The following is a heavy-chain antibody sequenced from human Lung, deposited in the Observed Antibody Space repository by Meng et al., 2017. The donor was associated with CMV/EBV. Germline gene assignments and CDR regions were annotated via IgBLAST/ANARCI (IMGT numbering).Heavy chain of an antibody. CDR3: ARGTGYCSSTSCYPFDP. CDR2: VYYGGGT. D-gene: IGHD2-2*01. J-gene: IGHJ5*02. V-gene: IGHV4-61*01. Sequence: SFSTASYFWSWIRQPPGKGLEWIAYVYYGGGTNYNPSLKSRVTISVDTSKNQFSLKLSSVTAADTAVYYCARGTGYCSSTSCYPFDPWGQGTLVTVSS. CDR1: SFSTASYF.